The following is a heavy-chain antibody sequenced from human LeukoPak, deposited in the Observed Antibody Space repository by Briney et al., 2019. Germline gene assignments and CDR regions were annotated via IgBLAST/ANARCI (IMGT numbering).Heavy chain of an antibody. D-gene: IGHD4-17*01. J-gene: IGHJ5*02. CDR2: IIPIFGTA. V-gene: IGHV1-69*05. Sequence: ASVKVSCKASGGTFSSYAISWVRQAPGQGLEWMGGIIPIFGTANYAQKFQGRVTITTDESTSTAYMELSSLRSEDTAVYYCARDPQAHNTVFDPWGQRTLVTVSS. CDR3: ARDPQAHNTVFDP. CDR1: GGTFSSYA.